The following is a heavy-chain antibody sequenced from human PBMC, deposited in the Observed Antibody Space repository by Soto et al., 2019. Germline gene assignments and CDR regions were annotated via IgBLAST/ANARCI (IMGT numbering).Heavy chain of an antibody. J-gene: IGHJ4*02. CDR1: GFTFSDYA. Sequence: VQLVESGGGVVQPGRSLRLSCAASGFTFSDYAMHWVRQAPGKGLEWVAVVSHDGRNTHYADSVKGRFTISRDSSKNTVSLEMTRLTAEYTAVYYCAKRGRQWLVTSDVNHGGQGALVTVSS. CDR3: AKRGRQWLVTSDVNH. V-gene: IGHV3-30*18. D-gene: IGHD6-19*01. CDR2: VSHDGRNT.